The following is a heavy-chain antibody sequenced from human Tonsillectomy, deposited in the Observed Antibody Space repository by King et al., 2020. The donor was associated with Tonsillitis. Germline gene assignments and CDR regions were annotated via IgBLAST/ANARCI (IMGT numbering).Heavy chain of an antibody. J-gene: IGHJ3*01. V-gene: IGHV3-9*01. CDR2: ISWNSGSI. CDR3: AKDIRSYFDAFDV. CDR1: GFTFDDYA. D-gene: IGHD1-26*01. Sequence: VQLVESGGGLVQPGRSLRLSCAASGFTFDDYAMHWVRQAPGKGLEWVSGISWNSGSIGYVDSVKGRFTISRDNAKNSLYLQMNSLRPEDTALYYCAKDIRSYFDAFDVWGQGTMVTVSS.